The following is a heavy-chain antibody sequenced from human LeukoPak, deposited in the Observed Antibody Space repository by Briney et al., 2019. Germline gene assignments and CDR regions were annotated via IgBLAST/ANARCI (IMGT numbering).Heavy chain of an antibody. CDR3: AGDREAWLVYWYFDL. Sequence: PLETLSLTCTVSGGSISSYNWSWIRQPAGKGLEWIGRIYTSGSTNYNPSLKSRVTMSVDTSKNQFSLKLSSVTAADTAVYYCAGDREAWLVYWYFDLWGRGTLVTVSS. V-gene: IGHV4-4*07. J-gene: IGHJ2*01. CDR1: GGSISSYN. D-gene: IGHD6-19*01. CDR2: IYTSGST.